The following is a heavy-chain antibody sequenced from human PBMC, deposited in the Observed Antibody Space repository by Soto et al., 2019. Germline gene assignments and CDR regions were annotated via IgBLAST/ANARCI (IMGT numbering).Heavy chain of an antibody. CDR2: IYFGGIS. V-gene: IGHV4-31*03. CDR3: ATQRAPYYFDD. J-gene: IGHJ4*02. Sequence: SETLSLTCTVSGGSISSGGFYLNWIRHPPGKALEWLGYIYFGGISYYNPSHQSRIAISVDASRNQFSLSLSSVTAADTAVYYCATQRAPYYFDDWGQGTLVT. CDR1: GGSISSGGFY.